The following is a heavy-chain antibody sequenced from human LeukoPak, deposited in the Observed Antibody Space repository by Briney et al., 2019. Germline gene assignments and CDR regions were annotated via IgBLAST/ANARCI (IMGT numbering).Heavy chain of an antibody. Sequence: ASVKVSCKASGYTFTSYDINWVRQAPGQGLEWMGWMNPNSGNTGYAQKFQGRVTMTRNTSISTAYMELSSLRSEDTAVYYCARVETYYDFWSGYYFPNLFDYWGQGTLVTVSS. J-gene: IGHJ4*02. V-gene: IGHV1-8*01. CDR3: ARVETYYDFWSGYYFPNLFDY. D-gene: IGHD3-3*01. CDR2: MNPNSGNT. CDR1: GYTFTSYD.